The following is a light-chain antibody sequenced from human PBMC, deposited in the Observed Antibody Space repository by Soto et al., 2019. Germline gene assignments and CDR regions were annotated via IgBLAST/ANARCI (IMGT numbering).Light chain of an antibody. CDR1: QSISSW. CDR3: QQYNSYPIT. CDR2: KAS. Sequence: DIQMTQSPSTLSASVGDRGTITCLASQSISSWLAWYQQKPGKAPKLLIYKASSLESGVPSRFSSSGSGTEFTLTISSLQPDDFATYYCQQYNSYPITFGQGTRLEIK. J-gene: IGKJ5*01. V-gene: IGKV1-5*03.